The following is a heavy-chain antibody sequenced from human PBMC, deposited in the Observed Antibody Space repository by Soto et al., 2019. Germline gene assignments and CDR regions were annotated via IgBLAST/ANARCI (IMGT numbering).Heavy chain of an antibody. CDR2: ISSSSSTI. V-gene: IGHV3-48*01. Sequence: GGSLRLSCAASGFTFSSYSMNWVRQAPGKGLEWVSYISSSSSTIYYADSVKGRFTISRDNAKNSLYLQMNSLRAEDTAVYYCARDGLVFLRANPPVGAFDIWGQGTMVTVSS. D-gene: IGHD3-3*01. CDR1: GFTFSSYS. J-gene: IGHJ3*02. CDR3: ARDGLVFLRANPPVGAFDI.